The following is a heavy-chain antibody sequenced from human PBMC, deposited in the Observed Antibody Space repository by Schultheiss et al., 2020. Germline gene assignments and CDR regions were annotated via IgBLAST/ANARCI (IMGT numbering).Heavy chain of an antibody. CDR3: VRDWDYMMY. D-gene: IGHD3-10*01. CDR2: IGGNGGRT. CDR1: GYPFTTYA. Sequence: GGSLRLSCAASGYPFTTYAMSWVRQAPGKGLEWVSGIGGNGGRTHYADSVKGRFTISRDDSRHTLFLQMNSLRAEDTAIYHCVRDWDYMMYWGQGILVTVSS. V-gene: IGHV3-23*01. J-gene: IGHJ4*02.